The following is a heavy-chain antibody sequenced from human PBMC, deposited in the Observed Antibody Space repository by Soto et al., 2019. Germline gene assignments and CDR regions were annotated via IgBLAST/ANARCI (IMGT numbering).Heavy chain of an antibody. D-gene: IGHD5-18*01. J-gene: IGHJ4*02. Sequence: GRSLRLCCAASVFTFSSYAMSWFRQAPGKGLEWVSAISGSGGSTYYADSVKGRFTISRDNSKNTLYLQMNSLRAEDTAVYYCAKDRGQLWPIFFDYWGQGTLVTVSS. V-gene: IGHV3-23*01. CDR1: VFTFSSYA. CDR2: ISGSGGST. CDR3: AKDRGQLWPIFFDY.